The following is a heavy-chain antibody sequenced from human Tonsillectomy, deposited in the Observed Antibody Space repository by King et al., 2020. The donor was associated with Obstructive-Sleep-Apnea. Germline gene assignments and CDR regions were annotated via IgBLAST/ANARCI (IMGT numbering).Heavy chain of an antibody. CDR3: AGDDGDSSSWYIDY. CDR1: GFTFSSYS. Sequence: VQLVESGGGLVQPGGSLRLSCAASGFTFSSYSMNWVRQAPGKGLEWVSYISSSSSTIYYADSVKGRFTISRDNAKNSLYLQMNSLRAEDTAVYYCAGDDGDSSSWYIDYWGQGTLSPSPQ. V-gene: IGHV3-48*04. CDR2: ISSSSSTI. J-gene: IGHJ4*02. D-gene: IGHD6-13*01.